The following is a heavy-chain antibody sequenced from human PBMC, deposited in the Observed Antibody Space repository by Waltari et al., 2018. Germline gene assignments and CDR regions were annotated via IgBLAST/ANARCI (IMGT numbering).Heavy chain of an antibody. D-gene: IGHD2-2*01. CDR3: ARAVGSGDFYYMDV. J-gene: IGHJ6*03. V-gene: IGHV4-61*01. Sequence: QVQVQESGPGLVKPSETLSLTCRVSGGSGRRVSSYWTWIRRPPGKGLEWLGYIYIGWTIKYHPSLKSRVTMSLDTSKNEVSLRLSSVTADDTAVYYCARAVGSGDFYYMDVWGNGTTVTVSS. CDR2: IYIGWTI. CDR1: GGSGRRVSSY.